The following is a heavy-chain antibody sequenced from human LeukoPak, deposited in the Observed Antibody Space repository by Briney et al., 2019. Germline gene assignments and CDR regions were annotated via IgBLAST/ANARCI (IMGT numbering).Heavy chain of an antibody. D-gene: IGHD5-18*01. Sequence: GGSLRPSCAASGFTFSSYAMSWVRQAPGKGLEWVSAISGSGGSAYYADSVKGRFTISRDNSKNTLYLQMNSLRAEDTAVYYCAKDTASYGFNDAFDIWGQGTMVTVSS. CDR3: AKDTASYGFNDAFDI. CDR2: ISGSGGSA. V-gene: IGHV3-23*01. J-gene: IGHJ3*02. CDR1: GFTFSSYA.